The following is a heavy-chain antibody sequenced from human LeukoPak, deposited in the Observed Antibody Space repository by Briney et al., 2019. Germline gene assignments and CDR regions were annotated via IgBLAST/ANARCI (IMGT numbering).Heavy chain of an antibody. CDR3: ARAAGQQLVRPNWFDP. CDR2: ISSSSSYI. D-gene: IGHD6-13*01. CDR1: GFIFDGYN. Sequence: GGSLRLSCTASGFIFDGYNMNWVRQAPGKGLEWVSSISSSSSYIYYADSVKGRFTISRDNAKNSLYLQMNSLRAEDTAVYYCARAAGQQLVRPNWFDPWGQGTLVTVSS. V-gene: IGHV3-21*01. J-gene: IGHJ5*02.